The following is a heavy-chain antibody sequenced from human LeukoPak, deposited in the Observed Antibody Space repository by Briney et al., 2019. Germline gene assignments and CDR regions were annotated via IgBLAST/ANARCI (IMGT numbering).Heavy chain of an antibody. CDR3: ARRAGAYSHPYGY. V-gene: IGHV3-53*01. D-gene: IGHD4/OR15-4a*01. CDR2: IYSDNT. CDR1: GGSISSYY. J-gene: IGHJ4*02. Sequence: ETLSLTCTVSGGSISSYYWSWVRQAPGKGLEWVSFIYSDNTHYSDSVKGRFTISRDNSKNTLYLQMNSLRAEDTAVYYCARRAGAYSHPYGYWGQGTLVTVSS.